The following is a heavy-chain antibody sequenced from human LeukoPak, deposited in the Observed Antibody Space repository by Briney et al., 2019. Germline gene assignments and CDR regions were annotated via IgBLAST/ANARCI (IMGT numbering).Heavy chain of an antibody. Sequence: QPGGSLRLSCAASGFTFSSYWMSWVRQAPGKGLEWVANIKQDGSEKYYVDSVRGRFTISRDNAKNSLYLQMNSLRAEDTAVYYCARDQWELPLDYWGQGTLVTVSS. V-gene: IGHV3-7*01. CDR1: GFTFSSYW. D-gene: IGHD1-26*01. CDR2: IKQDGSEK. CDR3: ARDQWELPLDY. J-gene: IGHJ4*02.